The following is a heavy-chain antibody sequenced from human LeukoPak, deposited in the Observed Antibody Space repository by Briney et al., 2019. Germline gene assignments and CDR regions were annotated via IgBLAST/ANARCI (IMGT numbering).Heavy chain of an antibody. V-gene: IGHV4-30-2*01. CDR2: IYHSGST. D-gene: IGHD3-9*01. J-gene: IGHJ4*02. Sequence: SETVSLTCAVSGGSISSGGYSWSWLRQPPGKGLEWIGYIYHSGSTYYNPSLKSRVTISVDRSKNQFSLKLSSVTAADTAVYYCARGHYYDILTGYLYYFDYWGQGTLVTVSS. CDR3: ARGHYYDILTGYLYYFDY. CDR1: GGSISSGGYS.